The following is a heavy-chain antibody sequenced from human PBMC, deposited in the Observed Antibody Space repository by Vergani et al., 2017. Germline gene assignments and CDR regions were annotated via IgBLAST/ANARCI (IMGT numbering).Heavy chain of an antibody. D-gene: IGHD3-3*01. J-gene: IGHJ6*03. Sequence: QVQLQESGPGLVKPSETLSLTCTVSGGSISSYYWSWIRQPPGXGLEWIGYIYYSGSTNYNPSLKSRVTISVDTSTNQFSLKLSSVTAADTAVYYCARGYYEFWSGYYRGDYYYYMDVWGKGTTVTVSS. CDR3: ARGYYEFWSGYYRGDYYYYMDV. V-gene: IGHV4-59*01. CDR2: IYYSGST. CDR1: GGSISSYY.